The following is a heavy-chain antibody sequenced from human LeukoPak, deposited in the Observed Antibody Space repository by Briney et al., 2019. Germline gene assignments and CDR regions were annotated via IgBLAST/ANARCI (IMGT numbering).Heavy chain of an antibody. Sequence: GESLKISCKGSGYSFTSYWFGWVRQMPGKGLEWMGIIYPGDSDTRYSPSFQGQVTISADKSISTAYLQWSSLKASDTAMYYCARGYCSSTSCYGLDYWGQGTLVTVSS. CDR2: IYPGDSDT. CDR1: GYSFTSYW. D-gene: IGHD2-2*01. V-gene: IGHV5-51*01. J-gene: IGHJ4*02. CDR3: ARGYCSSTSCYGLDY.